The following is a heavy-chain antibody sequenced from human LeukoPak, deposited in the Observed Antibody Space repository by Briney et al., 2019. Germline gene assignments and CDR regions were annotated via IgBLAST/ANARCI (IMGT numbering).Heavy chain of an antibody. CDR3: ARDRCSGGSCYSM. J-gene: IGHJ4*02. V-gene: IGHV1-69*04. Sequence: ASVKVSCKASGGTFSSYAISWVRQAPGQGLEWMGRIIPILGIANYAQKFQGRVTITTDKSTSTAYMELSSLRSEDTAVYYCARDRCSGGSCYSMWGQGTLVTVSS. D-gene: IGHD2-15*01. CDR1: GGTFSSYA. CDR2: IIPILGIA.